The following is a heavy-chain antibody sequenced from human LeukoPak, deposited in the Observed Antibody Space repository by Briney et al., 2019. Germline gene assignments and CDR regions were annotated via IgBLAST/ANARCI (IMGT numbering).Heavy chain of an antibody. V-gene: IGHV3-7*01. CDR1: GFTFSSYW. CDR2: IKQDGSEK. J-gene: IGHJ4*02. CDR3: ARDNQIFGVAPGLDN. Sequence: GGSLRLSCAASGFTFSSYWMSWVRQAPGKGLEWVANIKQDGSEKYYVDSVKGRFTISRDNAKNSLYLQMNSLRAEDTAVYYCARDNQIFGVAPGLDNWGQGTLVIVSS. D-gene: IGHD3-3*01.